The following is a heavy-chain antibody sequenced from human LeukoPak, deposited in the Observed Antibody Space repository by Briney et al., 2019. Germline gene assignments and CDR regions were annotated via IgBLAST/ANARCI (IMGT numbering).Heavy chain of an antibody. V-gene: IGHV3-30*04. CDR2: ISYDGSNK. CDR3: ARGPTYYYDSSGYAFDY. J-gene: IGHJ4*02. Sequence: PGRSLRLSCAASGFTFDSYAMHWVRQAPGKGLEWVAFISYDGSNKNYADSVKGRFTISRDNSKNTLYLQMNSLRAEDTAVYYCARGPTYYYDSSGYAFDYWGQGTLVTVSS. D-gene: IGHD3-22*01. CDR1: GFTFDSYA.